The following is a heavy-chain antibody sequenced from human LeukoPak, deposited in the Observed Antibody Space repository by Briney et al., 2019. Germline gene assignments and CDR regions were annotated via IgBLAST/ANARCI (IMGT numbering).Heavy chain of an antibody. D-gene: IGHD2-2*01. V-gene: IGHV4-34*01. CDR2: INHSRST. CDR3: ARVVPAAIFKYMDV. Sequence: SETLSLTCAVYGGSFSGYYWSWIRQPPGKGLEWIGEINHSRSTNYNPSLKSRVTISVDTSKNQFSLKLSSVTAADTAVYYCARVVPAAIFKYMDVWGQGTTVTVSS. CDR1: GGSFSGYY. J-gene: IGHJ6*03.